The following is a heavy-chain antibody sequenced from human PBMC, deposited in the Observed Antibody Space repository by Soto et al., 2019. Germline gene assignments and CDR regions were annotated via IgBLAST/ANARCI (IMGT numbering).Heavy chain of an antibody. Sequence: VQLVESGGGLIQPGGSLRLSCAASGLSVSNNHMTWVRQAPGKGLEWVSLIHGGGSAYYVDSVKGRFTISRDNSKNTLYLQMDSLRAEDTAIYYCAGRLTTAASLDYWGQGTLVTVSS. CDR1: GLSVSNNH. D-gene: IGHD1-1*01. CDR2: IHGGGSA. V-gene: IGHV3-53*01. J-gene: IGHJ4*02. CDR3: AGRLTTAASLDY.